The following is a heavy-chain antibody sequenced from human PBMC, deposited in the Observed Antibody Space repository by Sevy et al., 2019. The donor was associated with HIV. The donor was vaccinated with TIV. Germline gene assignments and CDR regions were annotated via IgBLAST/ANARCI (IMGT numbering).Heavy chain of an antibody. J-gene: IGHJ3*02. CDR1: GFTFSSYG. CDR2: IWYDGSKK. D-gene: IGHD2-2*01. CDR3: ARDNRHCSSTSCPVDDAFDI. V-gene: IGHV3-33*01. Sequence: GGSLRLSCAASGFTFSSYGMHWVRQAPGKGLEWVAVIWYDGSKKYYADSVKGRFTISRDNSKNTLYLQMNSLRAEDTTVYYCARDNRHCSSTSCPVDDAFDIWGQGTMVTVSS.